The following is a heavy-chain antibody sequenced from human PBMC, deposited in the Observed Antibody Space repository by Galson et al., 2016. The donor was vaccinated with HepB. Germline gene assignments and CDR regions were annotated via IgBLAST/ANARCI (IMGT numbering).Heavy chain of an antibody. CDR3: AREPVRLDDLLTGPPKNPDY. J-gene: IGHJ4*02. D-gene: IGHD3-9*01. CDR1: GFTFSRYE. V-gene: IGHV3-48*03. Sequence: SLRLSCAASGFTFSRYEMNWVRQAPGKGLEWVSYISSSGTTIYYAASVKGRFTISRDNAKNSLYLQMNSLRAEDTAVYYCAREPVRLDDLLTGPPKNPDYWGRGTLVTVTS. CDR2: ISSSGTTI.